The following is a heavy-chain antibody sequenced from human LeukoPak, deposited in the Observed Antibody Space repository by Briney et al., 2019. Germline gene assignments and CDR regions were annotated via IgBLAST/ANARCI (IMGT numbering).Heavy chain of an antibody. Sequence: SETLSLTCTVSGGSISSSSYYWGWIRQPPGKGLEWIGSIYYSGSTYYNPSLKSRVTISVDTSKNQFSLKLSSVTAADTAVYSCGRLSGPHCSSTSCYNFYYYYGRDVGGQGT. CDR2: IYYSGST. CDR3: GRLSGPHCSSTSCYNFYYYYGRDV. CDR1: GGSISSSSYY. V-gene: IGHV4-39*01. D-gene: IGHD2-2*02. J-gene: IGHJ6*02.